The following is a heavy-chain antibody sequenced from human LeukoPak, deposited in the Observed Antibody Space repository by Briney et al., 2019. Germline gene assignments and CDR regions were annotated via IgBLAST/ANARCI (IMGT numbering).Heavy chain of an antibody. CDR2: INHSGST. D-gene: IGHD2-15*01. CDR1: GGSFSGYY. Sequence: SETLSLTCAVYGGSFSGYYWSWIRQPPGKGLEWIGEINHSGSTNYNPSLKSRVTISVDTSKNQCSLKLSSVTAADTAVYYCARALGYCSGGSCPEYFQHWGQGTLVTVSS. V-gene: IGHV4-34*01. CDR3: ARALGYCSGGSCPEYFQH. J-gene: IGHJ1*01.